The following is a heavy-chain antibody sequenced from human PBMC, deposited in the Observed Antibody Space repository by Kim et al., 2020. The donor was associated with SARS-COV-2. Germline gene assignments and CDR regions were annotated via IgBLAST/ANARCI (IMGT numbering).Heavy chain of an antibody. D-gene: IGHD3-22*01. J-gene: IGHJ4*02. V-gene: IGHV3-66*04. CDR3: ARLYAGYSSGYYFDY. CDR1: GFTVSSNY. Sequence: GGSLRLSCAASGFTVSSNYMSWVRQAPGKGLEWVSVIYSGGSTYYADSVKGRFTISRDNSKNTLYLQMNSLRAEDTAVYYCARLYAGYSSGYYFDYWGQGTLVTVSS. CDR2: IYSGGST.